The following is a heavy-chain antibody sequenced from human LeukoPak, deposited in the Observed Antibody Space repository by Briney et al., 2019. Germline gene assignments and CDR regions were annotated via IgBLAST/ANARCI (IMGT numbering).Heavy chain of an antibody. CDR1: GGSISSGGYY. CDR2: IYYSGST. D-gene: IGHD6-6*01. V-gene: IGHV4-31*03. CDR3: ARHLKGGIAAREYYYYYMDV. J-gene: IGHJ6*03. Sequence: SETLSLTCTVSGGSISSGGYYWSWIRQHPGKGLEWIGYIYYSGSTYYNPSLKSRVTISVDTSKNQFSLKLSSVTAADTAVYYCARHLKGGIAAREYYYYYMDVWGKGTTVTVSS.